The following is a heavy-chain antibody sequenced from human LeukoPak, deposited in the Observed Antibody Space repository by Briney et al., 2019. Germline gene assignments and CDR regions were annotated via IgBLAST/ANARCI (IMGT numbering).Heavy chain of an antibody. CDR1: GGSISSGGHS. V-gene: IGHV4-30-2*01. Sequence: PSETLSLTCTVSGGSISSGGHSWSWIRQPPGKGLEWIAYIYHSGSGSTYYNPSLKSRVTISINKSKNQFSLKLNSATAADTATYYCARNYEFWSGPTLDVWGQGTTVTVSS. CDR2: IYHSGSGST. J-gene: IGHJ6*02. CDR3: ARNYEFWSGPTLDV. D-gene: IGHD3-3*01.